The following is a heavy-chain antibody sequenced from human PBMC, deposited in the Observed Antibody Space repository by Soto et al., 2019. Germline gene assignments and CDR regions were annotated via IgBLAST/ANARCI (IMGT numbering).Heavy chain of an antibody. CDR3: ASAAGDWAPYDY. V-gene: IGHV1-46*01. D-gene: IGHD2-21*01. Sequence: ASVKVSCKASGYTFTSYYMHWVRQAPGQGLEWMGIINPSGGSTSYAQKFQGRVTMTRDTSTSTVYMELSSLRSEDTAVYYCASAAGDWAPYDYWGQGTLVTVSS. CDR1: GYTFTSYY. J-gene: IGHJ4*02. CDR2: INPSGGST.